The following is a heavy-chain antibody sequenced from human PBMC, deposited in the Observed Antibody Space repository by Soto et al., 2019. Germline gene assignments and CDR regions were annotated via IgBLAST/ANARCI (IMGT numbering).Heavy chain of an antibody. Sequence: QITLKESGPTVVEPTQTLTLTCTFSGFSLTTTGVGVGWIRQSPGKALEYLALIYWDDDRRYSPSLKSRLTITXDPFRXXVVLTMSNMDPVDTATYYCAHRQGGYNWNDGDFDYWGQGTLVTVSS. J-gene: IGHJ4*02. D-gene: IGHD1-1*01. CDR1: GFSLTTTGVG. CDR2: IYWDDDR. V-gene: IGHV2-5*02. CDR3: AHRQGGYNWNDGDFDY.